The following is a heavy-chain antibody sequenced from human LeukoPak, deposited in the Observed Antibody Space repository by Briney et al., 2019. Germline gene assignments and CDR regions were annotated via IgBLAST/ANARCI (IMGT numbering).Heavy chain of an antibody. J-gene: IGHJ3*02. CDR1: GFTFSTYG. D-gene: IGHD3-22*01. CDR2: VYFDGNNK. Sequence: GGSLRLSCAASGFTFSTYGMHWVRQAPGKGLEWVAVVYFDGNNKYYADSVKGRFTISRDNSKNTLYLQMNSLRAEDTAVYYCARDGSLVLVTDAFDIWGQGTMVTVSS. V-gene: IGHV3-33*01. CDR3: ARDGSLVLVTDAFDI.